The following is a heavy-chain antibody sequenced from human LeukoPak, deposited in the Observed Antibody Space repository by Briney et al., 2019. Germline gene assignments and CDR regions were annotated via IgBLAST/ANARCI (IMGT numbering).Heavy chain of an antibody. CDR3: AKDFGSSPFGVLRWFDP. CDR2: ITSSGRYI. CDR1: GFTFSSYS. Sequence: TGGSLRLSCAASGFTFSSYSMNWVRQAPGKGLEWVSSITSSGRYIYYADSVKGRFTISRDNSKNTLYLQMNSLRAEDTAVYYCAKDFGSSPFGVLRWFDPWGQGTLVTVSS. J-gene: IGHJ5*02. D-gene: IGHD6-6*01. V-gene: IGHV3-21*04.